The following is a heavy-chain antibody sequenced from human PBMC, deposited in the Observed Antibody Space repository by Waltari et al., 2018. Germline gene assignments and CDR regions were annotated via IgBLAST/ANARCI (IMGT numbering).Heavy chain of an antibody. D-gene: IGHD1-20*01. V-gene: IGHV3-13*01. J-gene: IGHJ4*02. CDR1: GFTFSSYD. CDR3: ARAITGYCFDY. CDR2: IVTAGDT. Sequence: EVQLVESGGGLVQPGGSLRLSCAASGFTFSSYDMHWVRQAKGKGLEWVSAIVTAGDTYYPGSVKGRFTISRENAKNSLYLQMNSLRAGDTAVYYCARAITGYCFDYWGQGTLVTVSS.